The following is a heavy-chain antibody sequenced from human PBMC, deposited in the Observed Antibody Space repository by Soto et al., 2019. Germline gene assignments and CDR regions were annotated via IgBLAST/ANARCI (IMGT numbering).Heavy chain of an antibody. CDR3: VRDFPYFSYDIGNGHDH. D-gene: IGHD3-3*01. J-gene: IGHJ4*02. CDR2: VSASAMTT. Sequence: EVQLLESGGGLVQPGGSLRLSCAASGFTFGAYGMSWFRQAPGKGLEWVSAVSASAMTTYYADSVKGRFTISRDDSKDTLYLQMNSLRAEDTAVYFCVRDFPYFSYDIGNGHDHWGQGILVTVSS. CDR1: GFTFGAYG. V-gene: IGHV3-23*01.